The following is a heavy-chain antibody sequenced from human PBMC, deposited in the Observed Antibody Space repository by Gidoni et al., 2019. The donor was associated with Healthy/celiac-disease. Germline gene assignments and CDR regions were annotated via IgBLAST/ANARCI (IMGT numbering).Heavy chain of an antibody. CDR3: AIVGAFYYYYGMDV. CDR1: GFTVSSTY. Sequence: EVQLVESGGGLIQPGGSLRLSCAASGFTVSSTYMSWVRQAPGKGLEWVSVIYSGGSTYYADSVKGRFTISRDNSKNTLYLQMNSLRAEDTAVYYCAIVGAFYYYYGMDVWGQGTTVTVSS. V-gene: IGHV3-53*01. D-gene: IGHD1-26*01. J-gene: IGHJ6*02. CDR2: IYSGGST.